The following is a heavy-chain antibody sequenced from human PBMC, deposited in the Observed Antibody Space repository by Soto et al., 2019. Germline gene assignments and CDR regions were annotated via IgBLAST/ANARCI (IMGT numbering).Heavy chain of an antibody. Sequence: EVQLVESGGGLVQPGGSLRLSCAASGLTFSRYDMNWVRQAPGKGLEWLSFITSSGSTIYYADSVKGRFTISRDNAENSLFLQMNSLRVEDTAVYYCATLDYYDSSGYPNGQFDYWGQGTLVTVS. J-gene: IGHJ4*02. CDR3: ATLDYYDSSGYPNGQFDY. CDR1: GLTFSRYD. CDR2: ITSSGSTI. D-gene: IGHD3-22*01. V-gene: IGHV3-48*03.